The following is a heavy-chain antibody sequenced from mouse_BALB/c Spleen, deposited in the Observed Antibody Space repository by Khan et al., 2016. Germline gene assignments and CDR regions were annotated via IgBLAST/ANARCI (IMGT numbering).Heavy chain of an antibody. Sequence: QVQLQQSGAELVRPGSSVKISCKASGYAFSSYWMNWVKQRPGQGLEWIGQIYPGDGDTNYNGKFKGKATLTADKSSSTAYMQLSSLTSEDSAVYFCVRVRSSGYVAWFAYWGQGTLVTVSA. CDR3: VRVRSSGYVAWFAY. D-gene: IGHD3-1*01. J-gene: IGHJ3*01. CDR2: IYPGDGDT. CDR1: GYAFSSYW. V-gene: IGHV1-80*01.